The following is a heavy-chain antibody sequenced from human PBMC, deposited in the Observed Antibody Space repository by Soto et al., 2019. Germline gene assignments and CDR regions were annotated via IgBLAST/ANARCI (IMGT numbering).Heavy chain of an antibody. CDR1: GFTFSSYA. D-gene: IGHD3-10*01. Sequence: EVQLLESGGGSVQPGGSLRLSCAASGFTFSSYAMHWVRRPPGKGLEWVSSISGSGGTAYYADSVKGRFSISRDSLVNTLYLQMNSLGAEDTAVYYCAKGRGQNRNFDYWGQGTLVTVSP. V-gene: IGHV3-23*01. CDR2: ISGSGGTA. J-gene: IGHJ4*02. CDR3: AKGRGQNRNFDY.